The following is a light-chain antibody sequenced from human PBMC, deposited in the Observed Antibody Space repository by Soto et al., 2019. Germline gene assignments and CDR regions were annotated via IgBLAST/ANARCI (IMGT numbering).Light chain of an antibody. J-gene: IGKJ3*01. Sequence: EIVMTQSPATLSVSPGERATLSCRASQSVSSNLAWYQQKPGQAPRLLIYGASTRATGIPARFSGSGSGTGFTLTISSLQSEDFAVYYCQEYGSSLFSFGPGTKVDI. CDR1: QSVSSN. CDR3: QEYGSSLFS. CDR2: GAS. V-gene: IGKV3-15*01.